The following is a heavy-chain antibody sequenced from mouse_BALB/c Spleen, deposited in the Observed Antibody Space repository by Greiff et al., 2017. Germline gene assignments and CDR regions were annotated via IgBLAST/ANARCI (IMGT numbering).Heavy chain of an antibody. CDR3: ARSESLLRLDYAMDY. D-gene: IGHD1-2*01. CDR2: ISSGGSYT. V-gene: IGHV5-9-3*01. J-gene: IGHJ4*01. CDR1: GFSFSSYA. Sequence: EVKLMESGGGLVKPGGSLKLSCAASGFSFSSYAMSWVRQTPEKRLEWVATISSGGSYTYYPDSVKGRFTISRDNAKNTLYLQMSSLMSEDTAMYYCARSESLLRLDYAMDYWGQGTSVTVSS.